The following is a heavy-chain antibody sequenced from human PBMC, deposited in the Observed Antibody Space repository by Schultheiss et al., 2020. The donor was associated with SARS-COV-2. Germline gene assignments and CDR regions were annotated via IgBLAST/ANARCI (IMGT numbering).Heavy chain of an antibody. CDR2: IIPIFGTA. J-gene: IGHJ2*01. CDR1: GGTFSSYA. CDR3: ARDRYDFWSGYVSYWYFDL. D-gene: IGHD3-3*01. V-gene: IGHV1-69*13. Sequence: SVKVSCKASGGTFSSYAISWVRLAPGQGLEWMGGIIPIFGTANYAQKFQGRVTITADESTSTAYMELSSLRSEDTAVYYCARDRYDFWSGYVSYWYFDLWGRGTLVTGSS.